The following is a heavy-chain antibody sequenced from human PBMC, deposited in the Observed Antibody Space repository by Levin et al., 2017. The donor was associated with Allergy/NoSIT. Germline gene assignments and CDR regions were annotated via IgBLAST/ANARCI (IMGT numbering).Heavy chain of an antibody. CDR3: ARGFLDIDDY. V-gene: IGHV1-8*01. D-gene: IGHD3/OR15-3a*01. Sequence: GESLKISCKASGYTFTSYDINWVRQATGQGLEWMGWMNPNSGNTGYAQKFQGRVTMTRNTSISTAYMELSSLRSEDTAVYYCARGFLDIDDYWGQGTLVTVSS. CDR1: GYTFTSYD. J-gene: IGHJ4*02. CDR2: MNPNSGNT.